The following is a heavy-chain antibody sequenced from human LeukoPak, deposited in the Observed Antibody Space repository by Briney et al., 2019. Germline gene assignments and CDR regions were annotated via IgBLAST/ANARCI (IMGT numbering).Heavy chain of an antibody. D-gene: IGHD3-10*01. V-gene: IGHV4-59*08. CDR3: GGHLYGSGSSRGFDY. J-gene: IGHJ4*02. Sequence: SEALSLTCTVSGGSISSYHGSWIRQPPGKGLEWIGYIYYSGSTNYNPSLKSRVTISVVTSKNQFSLKLSSVTAADTAVYYCGGHLYGSGSSRGFDYWGQGTLVTVSS. CDR2: IYYSGST. CDR1: GGSISSYH.